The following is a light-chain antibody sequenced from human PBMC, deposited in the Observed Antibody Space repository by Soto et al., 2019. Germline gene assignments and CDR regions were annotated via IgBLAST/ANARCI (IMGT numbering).Light chain of an antibody. CDR1: SSDVGGYNY. CDR2: DVS. V-gene: IGLV2-11*01. CDR3: CSYAGSYGHV. J-gene: IGLJ1*01. Sequence: QSALTQPRSVSGSPGQSVTISCTGTSSDVGGYNYVSWYQQHPGKAPKLMIYDVSKRPSGVPDRFSGSKSGNTASLTISGHKAEDEADYYCCSYAGSYGHVFGTGTKLTVL.